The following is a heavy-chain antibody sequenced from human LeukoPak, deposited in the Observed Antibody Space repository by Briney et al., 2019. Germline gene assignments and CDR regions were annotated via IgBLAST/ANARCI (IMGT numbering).Heavy chain of an antibody. CDR3: ARGYYYDSSGYYQSRDAFDI. CDR2: IIPIFGTA. Sequence: ASVKVSCKASGGTFSSYAISWVRQAPGQGLEWMGGIIPIFGTANYAQKFQGRVTITADKSTSTAYMELSSLRSEDTAVYYCARGYYYDSSGYYQSRDAFDIWGQGTMVTVYS. J-gene: IGHJ3*02. V-gene: IGHV1-69*06. D-gene: IGHD3-22*01. CDR1: GGTFSSYA.